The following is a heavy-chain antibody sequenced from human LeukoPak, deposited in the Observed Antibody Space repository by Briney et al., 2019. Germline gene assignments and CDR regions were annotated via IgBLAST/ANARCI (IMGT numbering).Heavy chain of an antibody. CDR1: GFTFRSFA. J-gene: IGHJ3*02. CDR2: ISGSGDST. Sequence: GGSLRLSCAASGFTFRSFAVTWVRQAPGRGLEWVSVISGSGDSTYYADSVKGRFTISRDNSKNTLYLQMNSLRAEDTAIYYCTKGSVLTIFGMAWHAFDIWGQGTMVTVSP. CDR3: TKGSVLTIFGMAWHAFDI. D-gene: IGHD3-3*01. V-gene: IGHV3-23*01.